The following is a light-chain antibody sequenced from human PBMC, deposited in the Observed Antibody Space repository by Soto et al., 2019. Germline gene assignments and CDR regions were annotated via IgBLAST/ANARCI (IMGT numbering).Light chain of an antibody. J-gene: IGKJ1*01. CDR1: QGVRSY. Sequence: IQLTQSPSSLSASVGDRVTITCRASQGVRSYLAWFQQRPGKAPKLLIFGASTLQNGVPARFSGGGFGTEVTLTITSLQPEDFATYYCHQVYTYPRTFGQGTKVEIK. V-gene: IGKV1-9*01. CDR3: HQVYTYPRT. CDR2: GAS.